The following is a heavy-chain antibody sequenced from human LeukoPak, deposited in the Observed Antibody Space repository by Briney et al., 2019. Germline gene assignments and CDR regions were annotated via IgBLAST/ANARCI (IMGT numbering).Heavy chain of an antibody. CDR2: IKQDGSEK. D-gene: IGHD4-23*01. V-gene: IGHV3-7*01. CDR1: GFTFRSYW. Sequence: GGSLRLSCAASGFTFRSYWMSWVRQAPGKGLEWVANIKQDGSEKYYVDSVKGRFTISRDNAKNSLYLQMNSLRAEDTAVYYCARDQDYGGNLFDYWGQGTLVTVSS. J-gene: IGHJ4*02. CDR3: ARDQDYGGNLFDY.